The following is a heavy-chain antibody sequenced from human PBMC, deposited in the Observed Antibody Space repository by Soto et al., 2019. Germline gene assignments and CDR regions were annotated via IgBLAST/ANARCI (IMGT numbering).Heavy chain of an antibody. V-gene: IGHV4-59*01. CDR2: MSYSVST. J-gene: IGHJ4*02. D-gene: IGHD1-26*01. CDR1: CGSLRSYY. CDR3: AREGYYFGPSDY. Sequence: PSDTLSLTRTAACGSLRSYYWSWIRRPPGIGLYSIASMSYSVSTNXXSSLKSRXXISIGRSKNQXCLKFXCVTAADTAVYYCAREGYYFGPSDYWGQGALVX.